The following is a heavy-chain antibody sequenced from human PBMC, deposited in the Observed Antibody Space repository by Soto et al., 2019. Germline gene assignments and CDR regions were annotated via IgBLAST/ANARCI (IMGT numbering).Heavy chain of an antibody. D-gene: IGHD3-16*01. V-gene: IGHV3-21*02. CDR1: GFTFNFYS. CDR2: VSRNTNYI. Sequence: EVQLVESGGGLVTPGGSLRLSCAASGFTFNFYSMNWVRQAPGRGLQWVSTVSRNTNYIYYADSVKGRFTISRDDAKNSVYLQMHSLRAEDTAVYYCTRYLSLNQPWGFDLWGQGTLVTVSS. J-gene: IGHJ4*02. CDR3: TRYLSLNQPWGFDL.